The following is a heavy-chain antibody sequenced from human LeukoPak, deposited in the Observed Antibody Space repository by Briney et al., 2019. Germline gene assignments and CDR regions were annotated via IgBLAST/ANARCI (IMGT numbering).Heavy chain of an antibody. CDR1: GFTFSSYA. CDR3: AKDKKAQQLGFDY. J-gene: IGHJ4*02. V-gene: IGHV3-30-3*01. Sequence: PGRSLRLSCAASGFTFSSYAMHWVRQAPGKGLEWAAVISYDGSNKYYADSVKGRFTISRDNSKNTLYLQMNSLRAEDTAVYYCAKDKKAQQLGFDYWGQGTLVTVSS. CDR2: ISYDGSNK. D-gene: IGHD6-13*01.